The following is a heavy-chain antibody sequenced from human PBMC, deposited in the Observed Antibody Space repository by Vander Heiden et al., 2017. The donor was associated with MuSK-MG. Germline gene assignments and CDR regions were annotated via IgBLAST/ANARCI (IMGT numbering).Heavy chain of an antibody. Sequence: QVQLVQSGAEVKKPGASVKVSCQASGYTFTSYGISWVRQAPGQGLEWMGWISAYNGNTNYAQKLQGRVTMTTDTSTSTAYMELRSLRSDDTAVYYCARGRGKYCSGGSCYMDVWGKGTTVTVSS. CDR2: ISAYNGNT. V-gene: IGHV1-18*01. CDR3: ARGRGKYCSGGSCYMDV. D-gene: IGHD2-15*01. CDR1: GYTFTSYG. J-gene: IGHJ6*03.